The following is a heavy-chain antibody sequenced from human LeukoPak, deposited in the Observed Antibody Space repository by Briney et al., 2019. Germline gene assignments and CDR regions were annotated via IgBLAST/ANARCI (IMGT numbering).Heavy chain of an antibody. CDR3: ARYDYDSSGYYRGRYFDY. V-gene: IGHV4-39*01. CDR1: GGSISSNSCY. D-gene: IGHD3-22*01. Sequence: SETLSLTCTVSGGSISSNSCYWGWIRQPPGKGLEWIGSMHYSGSTYYNPSLKSRVTISVDTSKNQFSLKLNSVTAADTAVYYCARYDYDSSGYYRGRYFDYWGQGTLVTVSS. CDR2: MHYSGST. J-gene: IGHJ4*02.